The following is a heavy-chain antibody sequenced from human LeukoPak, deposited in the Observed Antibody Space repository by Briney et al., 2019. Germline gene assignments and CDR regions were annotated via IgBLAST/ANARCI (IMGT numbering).Heavy chain of an antibody. CDR1: GFAVSANY. CDR3: GRSKRGDASTYYPFDY. D-gene: IGHD2-2*01. V-gene: IGHV3-53*01. J-gene: IGHJ4*02. CDR2: IYSGGTT. Sequence: PGGSLRLSCAASGFAVSANYMTWVRQAPGRGLEWVSVIYSGGTTYYADSVKGRFTISRDNAKSSLYLQMNSLRAEDTAVFYCGRSKRGDASTYYPFDYWGQGTLVTVSS.